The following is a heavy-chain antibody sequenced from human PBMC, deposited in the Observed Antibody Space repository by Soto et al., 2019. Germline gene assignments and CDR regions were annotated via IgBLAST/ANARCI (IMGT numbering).Heavy chain of an antibody. D-gene: IGHD4-17*01. J-gene: IGHJ5*02. V-gene: IGHV1-69*08. CDR1: GGTFSSYT. CDR2: IIPILGIA. CDR3: ARDRLTTYNWFDP. Sequence: QVQLVQSGAEVKKPGSSVKVSCKASGGTFSSYTISWLRQAPGQGLEWMGRIIPILGIANYAQKFQGRVTITADKSTSTAYMELSSLRSEDTAVYYCARDRLTTYNWFDPWGQGTLVTVSS.